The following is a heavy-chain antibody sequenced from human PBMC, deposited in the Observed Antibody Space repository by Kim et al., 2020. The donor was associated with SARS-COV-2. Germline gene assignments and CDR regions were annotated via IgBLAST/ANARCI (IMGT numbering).Heavy chain of an antibody. CDR1: GFTFSSYG. CDR2: ISYDGSNK. J-gene: IGHJ4*01. V-gene: IGHV3-33*06. D-gene: IGHD3-10*01. Sequence: GGSLRLSCAASGFTFSSYGMHWVRQAPGKGLEWVAVISYDGSNKYYADSVKGRFTISRDNSKNTLYLQMNSLRAEDTAVYYCAKDSLWFGELEYFDYWG. CDR3: AKDSLWFGELEYFDY.